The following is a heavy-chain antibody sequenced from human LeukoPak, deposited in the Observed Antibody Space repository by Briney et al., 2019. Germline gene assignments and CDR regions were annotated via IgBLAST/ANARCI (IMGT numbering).Heavy chain of an antibody. CDR3: ARNDYKHRAVYYYYYMDV. V-gene: IGHV3-48*04. D-gene: IGHD4-11*01. CDR2: ISSSSSTI. CDR1: GFTFSSYS. J-gene: IGHJ6*03. Sequence: GGSLRLSCAASGFTFSSYSMNWVRQAPGKGLEWVPYISSSSSTIYYADSVKGRFTISRDNAKNSLYLQMNSLRAEDTAVYYCARNDYKHRAVYYYYYMDVWGKGTTVTVSS.